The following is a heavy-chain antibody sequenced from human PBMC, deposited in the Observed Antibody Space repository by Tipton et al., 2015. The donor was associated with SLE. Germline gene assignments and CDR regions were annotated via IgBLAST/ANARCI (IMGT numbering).Heavy chain of an antibody. CDR3: AKGGWYGGTIDP. D-gene: IGHD6-19*01. J-gene: IGHJ5*02. Sequence: GSLRLSCAASRFTFSNYAMSWVRQAPGKGLEWVSTISGSAGDTYYADSVKGRFTVSRDNSKNTLYLQMNSLRAEDTALYYRAKGGWYGGTIDPWGQGTQVTVSS. CDR2: ISGSAGDT. V-gene: IGHV3-23*01. CDR1: RFTFSNYA.